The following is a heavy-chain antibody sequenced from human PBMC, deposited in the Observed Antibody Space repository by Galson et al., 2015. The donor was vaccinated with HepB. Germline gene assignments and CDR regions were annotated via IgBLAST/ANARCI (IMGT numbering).Heavy chain of an antibody. CDR3: ARGGVVPAAISLSEGSYYYYMDV. V-gene: IGHV1-69*13. CDR1: GGTFSSYA. CDR2: IIPIFGTA. J-gene: IGHJ6*03. Sequence: SVKVSCKASGGTFSSYAISWVRQAPGQGLEWMGGIIPIFGTANYAQKFQGRVTITADESTSTAYMELSSLRSEDTAVYYCARGGVVPAAISLSEGSYYYYMDVWGKGTTVTVSS. D-gene: IGHD2-2*01.